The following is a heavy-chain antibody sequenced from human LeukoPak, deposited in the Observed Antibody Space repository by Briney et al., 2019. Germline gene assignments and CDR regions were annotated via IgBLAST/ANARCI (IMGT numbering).Heavy chain of an antibody. CDR2: INTDNGNA. Sequence: ASVKVSCKASGYPFISYVIHWVRQAPAQRLEWMAWINTDNGNAEYSQKFQGRITITRDPSATTAYMELSSLRSEDMAVYYCAKDRGGTGDFDYWGQGALVTVS. V-gene: IGHV1-3*04. CDR1: GYPFISYV. CDR3: AKDRGGTGDFDY. J-gene: IGHJ4*02. D-gene: IGHD3-10*01.